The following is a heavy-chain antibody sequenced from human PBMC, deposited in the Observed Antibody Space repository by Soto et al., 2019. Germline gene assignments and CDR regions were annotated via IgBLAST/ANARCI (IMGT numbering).Heavy chain of an antibody. Sequence: QLQLQESGPGLVKPSETLSLTCTVSGGSISSSSYYWGWIRQPPGKGLEWIGSIYYSGSTYYNPSLKSRVTISVDTSKNQFSLKLSSVTAADTAVYYCASHRWSYGPDYWGQGTLVTVSS. CDR3: ASHRWSYGPDY. V-gene: IGHV4-39*01. D-gene: IGHD5-18*01. CDR2: IYYSGST. CDR1: GGSISSSSYY. J-gene: IGHJ4*02.